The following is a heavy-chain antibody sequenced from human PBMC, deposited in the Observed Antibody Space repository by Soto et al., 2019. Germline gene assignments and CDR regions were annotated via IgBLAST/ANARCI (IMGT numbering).Heavy chain of an antibody. CDR1: GGSFSGYY. V-gene: IGHV4-34*01. CDR3: ARIRIGFWSGYYWFDP. J-gene: IGHJ5*02. CDR2: INHSGST. Sequence: SETLSLTCAVYGGSFSGYYWSWIRQPPGKGLEWIGEINHSGSTNYNPSLKSRVTISVDTSKNQFSLKLSSVTAADTAVYYCARIRIGFWSGYYWFDPWGQGTLVTVSS. D-gene: IGHD3-3*01.